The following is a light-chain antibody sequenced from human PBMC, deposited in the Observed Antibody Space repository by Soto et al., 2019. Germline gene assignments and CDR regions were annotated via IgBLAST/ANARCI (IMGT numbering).Light chain of an antibody. J-gene: IGKJ2*01. CDR1: ESIANY. V-gene: IGKV1-39*01. CDR3: QQSYISPYT. Sequence: DLQMTQSPSSLSASVGDRVTITCRASESIANYLNWYQQKPGKAPNLLIYAASTLQTGVPSRFNGSGSGTDFTLTISSLQTEDFATYFCQQSYISPYTFGQGTKLDI. CDR2: AAS.